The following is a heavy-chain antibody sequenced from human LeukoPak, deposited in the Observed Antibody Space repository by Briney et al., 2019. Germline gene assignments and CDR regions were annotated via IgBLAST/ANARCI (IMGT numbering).Heavy chain of an antibody. CDR2: IYHSGST. CDR1: GGSISSSNW. D-gene: IGHD6-13*01. CDR3: ARVLFSSSWYNGLYYFDY. J-gene: IGHJ4*02. Sequence: SETLSLTCAVSGGSISSSNWWSWVRQPPGKGLEWIGEIYHSGSTNYNPSLKSRVTISVDTSKNQFSLNLSSVTAADRAVYYCARVLFSSSWYNGLYYFDYWGQGTLVTVSS. V-gene: IGHV4-4*02.